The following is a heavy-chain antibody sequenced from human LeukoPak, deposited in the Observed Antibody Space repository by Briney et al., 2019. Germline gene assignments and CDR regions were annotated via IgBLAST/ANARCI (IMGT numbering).Heavy chain of an antibody. J-gene: IGHJ5*02. CDR2: INPNSGGT. Sequence: APVKVSCKASGYTFTGYYMHWVRQAPGQGLEWMGWINPNSGGTNYAQKFQGRVTMTRDTSISTAYMELSRLRSDDTAVYYCARESSRDIVVVPAAPGNWFDPWGQGTLVTVSS. D-gene: IGHD2-2*01. CDR3: ARESSRDIVVVPAAPGNWFDP. CDR1: GYTFTGYY. V-gene: IGHV1-2*02.